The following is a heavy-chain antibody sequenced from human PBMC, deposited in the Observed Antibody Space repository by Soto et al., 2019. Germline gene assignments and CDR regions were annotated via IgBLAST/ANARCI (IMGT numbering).Heavy chain of an antibody. J-gene: IGHJ4*02. D-gene: IGHD4-17*01. CDR2: IFASGRT. V-gene: IGHV4-4*07. CDR3: TRGTFETTAPFY. Sequence: ETLTLTCPVSGGSISNDRWSWVRQPAGKGLEWIGLIFASGRTNYNPSLQSRVTMSVDTSKNQFSLKMTSLAAADTAVYYCTRGTFETTAPFYWGQGIQVTVSS. CDR1: GGSISNDR.